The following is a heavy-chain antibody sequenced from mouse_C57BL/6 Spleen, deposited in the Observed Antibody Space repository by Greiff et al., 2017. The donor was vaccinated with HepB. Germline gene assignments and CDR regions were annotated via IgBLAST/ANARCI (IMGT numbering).Heavy chain of an antibody. CDR2: ISYDGSN. V-gene: IGHV3-6*01. D-gene: IGHD1-1*01. CDR1: GYSITSGYY. Sequence: DVQLQESGPGLVKPSQSLSLTCSVTGYSITSGYYWNWIRQFPGNKLEWMGYISYDGSNNYNPSLKNRISITRDTSKNQFFLKLNSVTTEDTATYYCARITTVVARGAMDYWGQGTSVTVSS. J-gene: IGHJ4*01. CDR3: ARITTVVARGAMDY.